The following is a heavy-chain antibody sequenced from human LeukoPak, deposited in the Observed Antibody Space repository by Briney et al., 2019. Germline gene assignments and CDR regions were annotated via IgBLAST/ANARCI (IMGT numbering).Heavy chain of an antibody. D-gene: IGHD1-26*01. CDR1: GGSISSYY. CDR2: IYYSEST. J-gene: IGHJ6*02. CDR3: ARGRSNYYGMDV. Sequence: KPSETLSLTCTVSGGSISSYYWSWIRQPPGKGLEWIGYIYYSESTNYNPSLKSRVTISVDTSKNQFSLKLSSVTAADTAVYYCARGRSNYYGMDVWGQGTTVTVSS. V-gene: IGHV4-59*01.